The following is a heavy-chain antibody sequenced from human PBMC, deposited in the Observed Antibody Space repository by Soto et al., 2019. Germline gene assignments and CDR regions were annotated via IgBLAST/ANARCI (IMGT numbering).Heavy chain of an antibody. J-gene: IGHJ4*02. Sequence: QVQLVQSGAEVKKPGSSVKVSCKASGGTFSSYTISWVRQAPGQGLEWMGRIIPILGIANYVQKFQGRVTITADKSTSTAYMELSSLRSEDTAVYYCAREGTGRDRNFDYWGQGTLVTVSS. CDR2: IIPILGIA. CDR3: AREGTGRDRNFDY. D-gene: IGHD3-10*01. CDR1: GGTFSSYT. V-gene: IGHV1-69*08.